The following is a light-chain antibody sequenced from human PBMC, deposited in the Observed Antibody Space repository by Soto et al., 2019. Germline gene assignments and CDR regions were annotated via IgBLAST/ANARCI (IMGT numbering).Light chain of an antibody. V-gene: IGLV2-23*02. CDR1: SSDVGSYNL. CDR3: CSYAGSSTPYV. Sequence: QSALTQPASVSGSPGQSITISCTGTSSDVGSYNLVSWYQQHPGKAPKLMIYKVSKRPSGVSNRFSGSKSGNTASLTISGLQAEDEADYYCCSYAGSSTPYVFGTGTKLTVL. J-gene: IGLJ1*01. CDR2: KVS.